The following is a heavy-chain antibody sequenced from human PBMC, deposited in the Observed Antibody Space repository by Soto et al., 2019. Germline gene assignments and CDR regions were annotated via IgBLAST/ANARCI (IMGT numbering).Heavy chain of an antibody. CDR2: ISGSGGST. Sequence: GGSLRLSCAASGFTFSSYAMSWVRQAPGKGLEWVSAISGSGGSTYYADSVKGRFTISRDNSKNTLYLQMNSLRAEDTAVYYCAKDLSRLELEWLFLWGFDYWGQGTLVTVSS. CDR1: GFTFSSYA. V-gene: IGHV3-23*01. CDR3: AKDLSRLELEWLFLWGFDY. J-gene: IGHJ4*02. D-gene: IGHD3-3*01.